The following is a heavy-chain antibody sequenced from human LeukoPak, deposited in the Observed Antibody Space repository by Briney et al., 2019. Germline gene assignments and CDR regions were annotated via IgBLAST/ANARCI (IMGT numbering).Heavy chain of an antibody. J-gene: IGHJ5*02. CDR3: ARGRGGGRRENWFDP. CDR2: MNPNSGNT. V-gene: IGHV1-8*01. D-gene: IGHD3-16*01. CDR1: GYTFTTYD. Sequence: ASLKSSCTASGYTFTTYDIKWVRQATGQGLEWMGWMNPNSGNTGYAQKFQGRVTMTRNTSISTAYMELSSLRSEDTAVYYCARGRGGGRRENWFDPWGQGTLVTVSS.